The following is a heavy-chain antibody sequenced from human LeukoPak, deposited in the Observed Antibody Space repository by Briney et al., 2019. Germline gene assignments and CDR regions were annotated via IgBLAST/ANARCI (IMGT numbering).Heavy chain of an antibody. J-gene: IGHJ4*02. CDR2: IYYSGST. D-gene: IGHD6-19*01. Sequence: SQTLSLTCTVSGDSISSGGYYWSWIRQHPGKGLEWIGYIYYSGSTYYNPSLKSRVTISVDTSKNQFSLKLSSVTAADAAVYYCAREDSSGWFDYWGQATLVTVSS. CDR1: GDSISSGGYY. V-gene: IGHV4-31*03. CDR3: AREDSSGWFDY.